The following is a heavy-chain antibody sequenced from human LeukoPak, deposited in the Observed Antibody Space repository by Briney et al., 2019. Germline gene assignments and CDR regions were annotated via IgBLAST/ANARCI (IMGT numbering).Heavy chain of an antibody. J-gene: IGHJ4*02. V-gene: IGHV4-59*11. CDR3: AEIPRI. Sequence: SEALSLTCSVCGDDIYNHYWSWVRQPPGKEPEWIAYIYYTGTTSGRTDYNPSLQSRVSISIDTSKSQFSLRLDSVTAADTAFYYCAEIPRIWGQGILVTVSS. D-gene: IGHD5-24*01. CDR1: GDDIYNHY. CDR2: IYYTGTTSGRT.